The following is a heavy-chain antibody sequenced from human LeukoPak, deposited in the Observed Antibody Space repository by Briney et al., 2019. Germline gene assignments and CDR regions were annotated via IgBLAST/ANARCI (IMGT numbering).Heavy chain of an antibody. Sequence: ASVKVSCKASGFTFTGYYMHWVRQAPGQGLEWMGWINPNSGGTNYAQKFQGRVTMTRDTSITTAYMELTSLRSDDTAVYYCARDLFYSVSGTYYNVGRVFNYWGQGTLVTVSS. J-gene: IGHJ4*02. CDR3: ARDLFYSVSGTYYNVGRVFNY. CDR1: GFTFTGYY. D-gene: IGHD3-10*01. V-gene: IGHV1-2*02. CDR2: INPNSGGT.